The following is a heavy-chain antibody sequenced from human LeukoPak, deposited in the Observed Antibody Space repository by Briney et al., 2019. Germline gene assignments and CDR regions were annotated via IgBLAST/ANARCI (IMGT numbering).Heavy chain of an antibody. J-gene: IGHJ4*02. CDR1: GFTFSSYA. CDR2: ISGSGCST. CDR3: AKSIVASNYFDY. V-gene: IGHV3-23*01. Sequence: GGSLRLSCAASGFTFSSYAMSWVRQAPGKGLEWVSDISGSGCSTYYPDSVKGRFPISRDNSKTTLYLQMNRLRAEDTAVSYSAKSIVASNYFDYWGQGTLVTVSS. D-gene: IGHD2-15*01.